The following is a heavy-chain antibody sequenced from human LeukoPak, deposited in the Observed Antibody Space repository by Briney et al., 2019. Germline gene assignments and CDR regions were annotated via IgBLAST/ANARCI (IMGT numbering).Heavy chain of an antibody. Sequence: ASVKVSCKASGGTFSSYAISWVRQAPGQGLEWMGGIIPIFGTANYAQKLQGRVTMTTDTSTSTAYMELRSLRSDDTAVYYCARGGTMIVVDDAFDIWGQGTMVTVSS. CDR3: ARGGTMIVVDDAFDI. CDR2: IIPIFGTA. D-gene: IGHD3-22*01. CDR1: GGTFSSYA. J-gene: IGHJ3*02. V-gene: IGHV1-69*05.